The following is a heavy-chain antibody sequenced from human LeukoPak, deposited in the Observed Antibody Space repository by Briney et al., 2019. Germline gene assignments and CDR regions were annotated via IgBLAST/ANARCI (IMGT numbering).Heavy chain of an antibody. CDR1: GGTFSIYA. CDR3: ARVRRCSSTSCYGYYYGMDV. J-gene: IGHJ6*02. D-gene: IGHD2-2*01. Sequence: AASVKVSCKASGGTFSIYAISWVRQAPGRGLEWMGGIIPIFGTANYAQKFQGRVTITADESTSTAYMELSSLRSEDTAVYYCARVRRCSSTSCYGYYYGMDVWGQGTTVTVSS. CDR2: IIPIFGTA. V-gene: IGHV1-69*13.